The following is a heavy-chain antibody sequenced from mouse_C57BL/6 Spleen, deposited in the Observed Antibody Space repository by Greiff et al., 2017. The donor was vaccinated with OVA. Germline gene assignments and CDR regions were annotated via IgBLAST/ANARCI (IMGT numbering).Heavy chain of an antibody. V-gene: IGHV1-82*01. CDR1: GYAFSSSW. D-gene: IGHD1-1*01. Sequence: QVQLQQPGPELVKPGASVKISCKASGYAFSSSWMNWVKQRPGKGLEWIGRIYPGDGDTNYNGKFKGKATLTADKSSSTAYMQLSSLTSEDSAVYFCASTTVVATDFDYWGQGTTLTVSS. J-gene: IGHJ2*01. CDR3: ASTTVVATDFDY. CDR2: IYPGDGDT.